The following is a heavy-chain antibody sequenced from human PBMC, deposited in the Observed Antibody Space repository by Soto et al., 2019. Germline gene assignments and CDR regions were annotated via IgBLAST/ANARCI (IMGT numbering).Heavy chain of an antibody. CDR1: GYTFTRHY. Sequence: QVQLVQSGAEVKKPGASVKVSCKASGYTFTRHYIHWVRQAPGQGLAWMGIINSSGGHTYYAQKFQGRVTMTSDTSTSTVYMELSSLRSEDTAVYYWARDLLAACSDALDIWGQGTLVTVSS. J-gene: IGHJ3*02. V-gene: IGHV1-46*01. D-gene: IGHD3-3*01. CDR3: ARDLLAACSDALDI. CDR2: INSSGGHT.